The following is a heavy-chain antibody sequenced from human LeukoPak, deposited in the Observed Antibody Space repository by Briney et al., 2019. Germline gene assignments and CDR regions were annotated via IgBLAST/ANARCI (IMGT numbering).Heavy chain of an antibody. Sequence: GGSLRLSCAASGFTFSSYSMNWVRQAPGKGLEWVSYISSSSSTIYYADSVKGRFTISRDNAKNSLYLQMNSLRDEDTAVYYCARVTSRSFTMVRGVRSYGMDVWGQGTTVTVSS. CDR1: GFTFSSYS. CDR2: ISSSSSTI. J-gene: IGHJ6*02. V-gene: IGHV3-48*02. D-gene: IGHD3-10*01. CDR3: ARVTSRSFTMVRGVRSYGMDV.